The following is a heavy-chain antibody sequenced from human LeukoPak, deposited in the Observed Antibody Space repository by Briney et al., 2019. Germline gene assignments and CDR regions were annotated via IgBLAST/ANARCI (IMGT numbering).Heavy chain of an antibody. CDR3: ARSPGNDFWSGYSSYWYFDL. Sequence: PSETLSLTCTVSGGSISGGGYYWSWIRQHPGKGLEWIGYIYYSGSTYYNPSLKSRVTISVDTPKNQFSLKLSSVTAADTAVYYCARSPGNDFWSGYSSYWYFDLWGRGTLVTVSS. D-gene: IGHD3-3*01. J-gene: IGHJ2*01. CDR2: IYYSGST. CDR1: GGSISGGGYY. V-gene: IGHV4-31*03.